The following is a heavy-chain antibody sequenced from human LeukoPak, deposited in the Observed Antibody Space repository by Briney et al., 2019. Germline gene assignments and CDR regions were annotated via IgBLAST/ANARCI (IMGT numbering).Heavy chain of an antibody. CDR3: DTRPRY. V-gene: IGHV3-48*03. J-gene: IGHJ4*02. Sequence: PGGSLRLSCAGSGFTFSNYEMNWVRQAPGKGLEWVSYISSSGTTMYYADSVKGRFTISRDNAKNSLYLQMNSLRAEDTAVYYCDTRPRYWGQGTLVTVSS. D-gene: IGHD2-2*01. CDR2: ISSSGTTM. CDR1: GFTFSNYE.